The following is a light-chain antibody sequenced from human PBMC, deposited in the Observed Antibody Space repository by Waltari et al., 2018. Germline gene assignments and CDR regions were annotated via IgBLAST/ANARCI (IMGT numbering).Light chain of an antibody. CDR2: WAS. CDR3: HQYYSSPRT. V-gene: IGKV4-1*01. J-gene: IGKJ1*01. Sequence: DIVLTQSPEFLAVSLGERATINCKSSQTLLHNSNNKNYLAWYQHRPGQPPQLLLNWASDRESGVPDRFSGSGSGTSFTLSISSLQAEDAAVYFCHQYYSSPRTFGQGTKVEIK. CDR1: QTLLHNSNNKNY.